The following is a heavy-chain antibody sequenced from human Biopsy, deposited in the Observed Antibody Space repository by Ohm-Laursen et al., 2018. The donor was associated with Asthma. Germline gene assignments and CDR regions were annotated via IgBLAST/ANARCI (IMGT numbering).Heavy chain of an antibody. CDR3: AKERYYDFWSGYPI. D-gene: IGHD3-3*01. CDR2: MSFDGRQT. CDR1: GFVFRSHA. J-gene: IGHJ3*02. Sequence: LSRTASGFVFRSHAMHWVRQAPGKGLEWVAVMSFDGRQTYYADSVKGRFTISRDNSKNTLYLQMNSLRAEDTAVYYCAKERYYDFWSGYPIWGQGTMVTVSS. V-gene: IGHV3-30*18.